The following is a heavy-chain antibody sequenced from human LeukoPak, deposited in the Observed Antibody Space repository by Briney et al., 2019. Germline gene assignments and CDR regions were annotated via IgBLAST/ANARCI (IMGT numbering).Heavy chain of an antibody. J-gene: IGHJ1*01. CDR2: RCDDGRD. CDR1: GVSISTSC. V-gene: IGHV4-59*03. D-gene: IGHD4-11*01. Sequence: PSETLSLTCTVSGVSISTSCWSWIRQSPGSGLEWVGCRCDDGRDLYNPSLRSRVSRVTISVDASEKQFSLSLRSVTAADTAMYYCARTTRVTPDGRAEYFEDWGQGTLVIVSS. CDR3: ARTTRVTPDGRAEYFED.